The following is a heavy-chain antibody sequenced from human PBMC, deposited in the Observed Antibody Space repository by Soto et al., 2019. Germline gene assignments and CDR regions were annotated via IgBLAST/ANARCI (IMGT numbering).Heavy chain of an antibody. CDR1: GFTFRSYN. CDR2: ISISSSNI. CDR3: ATTSEQGLDAHSVMDV. D-gene: IGHD6-19*01. V-gene: IGHV3-48*02. Sequence: GGSLRLSCTASGFTFRSYNMNWVRQAPGKGLEWVSYISISSSNIYYADSVKGRFTISRDDAKNSLFLQMSSLRDEDTAVYYCATTSEQGLDAHSVMDVWGQGTTVTVSS. J-gene: IGHJ6*02.